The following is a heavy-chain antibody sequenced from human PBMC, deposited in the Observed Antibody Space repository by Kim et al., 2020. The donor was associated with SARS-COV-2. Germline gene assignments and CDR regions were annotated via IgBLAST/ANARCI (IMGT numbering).Heavy chain of an antibody. V-gene: IGHV3-64D*06. CDR1: GFTFSTYN. J-gene: IGHJ4*02. Sequence: GGSLRLSCSASGFTFSTYNMHWVRQAPGKGLQYVSGIKTNGGSTYYTDSVKGRFTISRDNSKNTLYLQMSSLRTEDTAVYYCYGSWTCIHWGQGRLVTVSS. CDR3: YGSWTCIH. D-gene: IGHD3-10*01. CDR2: IKTNGGST.